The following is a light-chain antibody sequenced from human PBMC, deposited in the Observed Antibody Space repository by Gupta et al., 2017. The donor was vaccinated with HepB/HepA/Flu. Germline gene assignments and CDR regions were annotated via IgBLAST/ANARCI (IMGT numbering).Light chain of an antibody. CDR2: GAS. Sequence: EIVMTQSPATLSVSPGERATLSCWASQSVRTSLAWYNQKPGQAPRPLIYGASTRDTGVSARFSGSGSGTEFTLTISSRQSEDFGVYYCQQHDNWPPFTSGWGTKVEI. J-gene: IGKJ4*01. CDR1: QSVRTS. CDR3: QQHDNWPPFT. V-gene: IGKV3-15*01.